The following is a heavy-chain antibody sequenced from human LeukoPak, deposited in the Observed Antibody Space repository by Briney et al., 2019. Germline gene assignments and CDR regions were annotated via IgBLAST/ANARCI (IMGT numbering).Heavy chain of an antibody. V-gene: IGHV3-30*02. D-gene: IGHD5-18*01. CDR1: GFTFSSYG. CDR2: IRYDGSNK. CDR3: AKLEIQLWWTYFDY. J-gene: IGHJ4*02. Sequence: GGSLRLSCAASGFTFSSYGMHWVRQAPGKGLEWVAFIRYDGSNKYYADSVKGRFTISRDNSKNTLYLQMNSLRAEDTAVYYCAKLEIQLWWTYFDYWGQGTLVTVSS.